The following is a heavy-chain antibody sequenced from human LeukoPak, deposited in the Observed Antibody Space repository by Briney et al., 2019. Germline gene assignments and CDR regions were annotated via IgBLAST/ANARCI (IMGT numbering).Heavy chain of an antibody. J-gene: IGHJ4*02. CDR3: ARDDSSGPQVY. CDR1: GYTFTSYY. CDR2: INPSGGST. Sequence: ASVKVSCRASGYTFTSYYMHWVRQAPGQGLEWMGIINPSGGSTTYAQKFQGRVTMTSDTSTRTVYLELSSLRSEDTAVYYCARDDSSGPQVYWGQGTLVIASS. V-gene: IGHV1-46*01. D-gene: IGHD3-22*01.